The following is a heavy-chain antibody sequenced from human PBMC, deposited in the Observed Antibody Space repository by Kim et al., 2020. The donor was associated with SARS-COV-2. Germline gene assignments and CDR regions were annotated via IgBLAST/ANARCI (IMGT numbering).Heavy chain of an antibody. D-gene: IGHD3-10*01. CDR3: AKDPNYYGSGSYYPY. J-gene: IGHJ4*02. Sequence: EYVRSRFTISTDNAKNTLYLQMNSLTAEDTAVYYCAKDPNYYGSGSYYPYWGQGTLVTVSS. V-gene: IGHV3-23*01.